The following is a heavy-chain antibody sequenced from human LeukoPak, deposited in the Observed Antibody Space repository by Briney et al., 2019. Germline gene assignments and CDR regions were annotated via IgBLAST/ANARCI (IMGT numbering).Heavy chain of an antibody. Sequence: GGSLRLSCAASGFTFSSYAMSWVRQAPGKGLGWVSAFSGCGGSTYYADSVKGRFTIPSDNSKKTLYLQMNSLSTEDTAVYYSARGPPFDPWGQGTLVTVSS. CDR3: ARGPPFDP. V-gene: IGHV3-23*01. J-gene: IGHJ5*02. CDR1: GFTFSSYA. CDR2: FSGCGGST.